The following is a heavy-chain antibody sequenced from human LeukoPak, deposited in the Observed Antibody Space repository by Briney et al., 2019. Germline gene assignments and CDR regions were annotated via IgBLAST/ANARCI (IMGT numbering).Heavy chain of an antibody. CDR3: ARAGPTLTTRSGRFDP. D-gene: IGHD4-17*01. CDR2: IYYSRIT. CDR1: GGSISSYY. J-gene: IGHJ5*02. Sequence: PSEALSLTCTVSGGSISSYYWSWIRQPPGKGLEWNGYIYYSRITTFNPTLRSRVTISVDTPKHQFSLKLSSVAAAHTALYYCARAGPTLTTRSGRFDPGRQGTLVTASS. V-gene: IGHV4-59*01.